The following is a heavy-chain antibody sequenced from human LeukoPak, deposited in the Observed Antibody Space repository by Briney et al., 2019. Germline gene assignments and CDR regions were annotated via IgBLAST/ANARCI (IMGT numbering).Heavy chain of an antibody. D-gene: IGHD1-26*01. CDR1: GGSFSGYY. CDR2: INHSGST. CDR3: ARVCIVGASDNWFDP. J-gene: IGHJ5*02. V-gene: IGHV4-34*01. Sequence: PSETLSLTCAVYGGSFSGYYWSWIRQPPGKGLEWIGEINHSGSTNYNPSLKSRVTISVDTSKNQFSLKLSSVTAADTAVYYCARVCIVGASDNWFDPWGQGTLVTVSS.